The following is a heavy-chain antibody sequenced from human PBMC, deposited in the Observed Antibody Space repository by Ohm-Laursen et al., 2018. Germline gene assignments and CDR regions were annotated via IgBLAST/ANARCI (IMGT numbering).Heavy chain of an antibody. V-gene: IGHV3-23*01. J-gene: IGHJ4*02. CDR3: AKDLDRGGSSWYGGIDY. CDR1: GFTFSSYA. Sequence: SLRLSCAASGFTFSSYAMSWVRQPPGKGLEWVSTISANGVTTWYADSVKGRFTISRDNPETTVFLQLNSLRVDDTAVYYCAKDLDRGGSSWYGGIDYWGQGTLVTVSS. D-gene: IGHD6-13*01. CDR2: ISANGVTT.